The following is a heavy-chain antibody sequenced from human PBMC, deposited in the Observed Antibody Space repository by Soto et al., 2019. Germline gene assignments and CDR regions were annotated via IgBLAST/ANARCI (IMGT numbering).Heavy chain of an antibody. CDR2: ISYDGFNK. V-gene: IGHV3-30*10. CDR1: GFTFNTYA. Sequence: QVHLVESGGGVVHTGRSLRLSCAASGFTFNTYAMHWVRQAPGKGLEWVAVISYDGFNKYYTDSVKGRFTISRDNSKNTLYLHMNSLKPEDSAVYYCAGVEDEGGSYYDWGQGTLVTVSS. D-gene: IGHD1-26*01. CDR3: AGVEDEGGSYYD. J-gene: IGHJ4*02.